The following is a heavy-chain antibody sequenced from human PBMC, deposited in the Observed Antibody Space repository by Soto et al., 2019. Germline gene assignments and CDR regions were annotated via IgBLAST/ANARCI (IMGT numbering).Heavy chain of an antibody. CDR2: IYHSGST. J-gene: IGHJ3*02. Sequence: PSETLSLTCAVSGGSISSSNCLIWFRQPPGKGLEWIGEIYHSGSTNYNPSLKSRVTISVDKSKNQFSLKLSSVTAADTAVYYCAREAAVAGTGAFDIWGQGTMVTVSS. CDR1: GGSISSSNC. V-gene: IGHV4-4*02. CDR3: AREAAVAGTGAFDI. D-gene: IGHD6-19*01.